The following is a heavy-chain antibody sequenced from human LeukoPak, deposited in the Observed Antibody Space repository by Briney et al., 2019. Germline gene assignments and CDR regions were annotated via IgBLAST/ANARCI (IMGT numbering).Heavy chain of an antibody. CDR3: AKDQIFGIAAAGGNNWFDP. J-gene: IGHJ5*02. CDR2: ISGSGDNT. D-gene: IGHD6-13*01. CDR1: GFTFSSHG. V-gene: IGHV3-23*01. Sequence: PGGSLRLSCAASGFTFSSHGMSWVRQAPGKGLEWVSTISGSGDNTYYADSVKGRFTISRDNSKNTLYLQMNSLRAEDTAVYYCAKDQIFGIAAAGGNNWFDPWGQGTLVTVSS.